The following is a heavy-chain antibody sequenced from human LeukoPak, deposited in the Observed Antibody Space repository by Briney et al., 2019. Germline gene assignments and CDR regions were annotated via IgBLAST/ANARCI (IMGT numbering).Heavy chain of an antibody. Sequence: GGSLRLSCAASGFTVSSNYMSWVRQAPGKGLEWVSVIYSDGSTDYADSVKGRFTISRDKSKNTLYLQMNSLRVEDTAVYYCAAPQRQGYNSRQLDYWGQGTLVTVSS. CDR3: AAPQRQGYNSRQLDY. CDR1: GFTVSSNY. D-gene: IGHD5-18*01. J-gene: IGHJ4*02. CDR2: IYSDGST. V-gene: IGHV3-66*01.